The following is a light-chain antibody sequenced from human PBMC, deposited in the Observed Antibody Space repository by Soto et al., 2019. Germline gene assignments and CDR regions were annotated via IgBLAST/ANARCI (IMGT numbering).Light chain of an antibody. CDR2: GAS. J-gene: IGKJ1*01. Sequence: IVLTQSPGILSLSPRERATLSCRASQSVSSSYLAWYQQKPGQAPRLLIYGASIRATGIPDRFSGSGSGTDFTLTISRLEPEDFAVYYCQQRSNWPWTFGQGTKVDIK. CDR3: QQRSNWPWT. V-gene: IGKV3D-20*02. CDR1: QSVSSSY.